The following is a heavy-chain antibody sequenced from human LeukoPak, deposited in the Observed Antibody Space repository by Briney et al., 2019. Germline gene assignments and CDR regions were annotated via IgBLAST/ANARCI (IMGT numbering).Heavy chain of an antibody. CDR2: ISGSGGST. V-gene: IGHV3-23*01. D-gene: IGHD1-26*01. J-gene: IGHJ4*02. CDR1: GFTFSSYA. Sequence: GGSLRLSCAASGFTFSSYAMSCVRQAPGKGLEWVSAISGSGGSTYYADSVKGRFTISRDNSKNTLYLQMNSLRAEDTAVYYCAKDRRRWELPYYFDYWGQGTLVTVSS. CDR3: AKDRRRWELPYYFDY.